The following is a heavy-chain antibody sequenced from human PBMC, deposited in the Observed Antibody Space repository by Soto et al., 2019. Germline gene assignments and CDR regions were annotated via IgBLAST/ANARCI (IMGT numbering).Heavy chain of an antibody. CDR2: ISYDGTNK. J-gene: IGHJ4*02. D-gene: IGHD4-17*01. CDR3: AQVPRYTVTPPDDY. Sequence: QVQLVESGGGVVQPGRSLRLSCVASGFIFGSYGMHWVRQAPGEGLAWVAVISYDGTNKYYADSVKGRFPISRDNSKNTLWLQMNSLRAEDTAVYYCAQVPRYTVTPPDDYWGQGTLVTVSS. CDR1: GFIFGSYG. V-gene: IGHV3-30*18.